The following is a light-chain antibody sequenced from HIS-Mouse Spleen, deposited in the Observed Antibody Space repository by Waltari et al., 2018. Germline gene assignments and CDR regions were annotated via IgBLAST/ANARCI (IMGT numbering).Light chain of an antibody. Sequence: SYELTQPPSVSVSLGQMARITCSGEALPKKYAYWYQQKPGQFPVLGIYKDSERPSGIPERFSGSSSGTIVTLTIRGVQAEDEADYYCLSADSSGTWVFGGGTKLTVL. J-gene: IGLJ3*02. V-gene: IGLV3-16*01. CDR3: LSADSSGTWV. CDR1: ALPKKY. CDR2: KDS.